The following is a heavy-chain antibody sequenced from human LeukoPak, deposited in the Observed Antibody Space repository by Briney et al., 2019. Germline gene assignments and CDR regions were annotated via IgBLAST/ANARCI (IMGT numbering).Heavy chain of an antibody. J-gene: IGHJ4*02. D-gene: IGHD6-19*01. CDR2: IYYSGST. CDR3: ARYSSGWPYYFDY. Sequence: SETLSLTCTVSGGSISSYYWSWIRQPPGKGLEWIGYIYYSGSTNYSPSLKSRVTISVDTSKNQFSLKLSSVTAADTAVYYCARYSSGWPYYFDYWGQGTLVTVSS. V-gene: IGHV4-59*01. CDR1: GGSISSYY.